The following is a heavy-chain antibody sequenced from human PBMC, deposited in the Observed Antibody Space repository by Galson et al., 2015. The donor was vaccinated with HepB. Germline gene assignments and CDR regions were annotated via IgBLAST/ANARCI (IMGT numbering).Heavy chain of an antibody. CDR1: GFIFRDYW. CDR3: VRELAFGCGSYSH. Sequence: SLRLSCAASGFIFRDYWMHWVRRAPGQGLMWVSYINFDGTTTKYADSVKGRFTTSRENAENTLYLQMNSLRAEDTGVYYCVRELAFGCGSYSHWGQGTLVTVSS. J-gene: IGHJ4*02. V-gene: IGHV3-74*01. CDR2: INFDGTTT. D-gene: IGHD3-16*01.